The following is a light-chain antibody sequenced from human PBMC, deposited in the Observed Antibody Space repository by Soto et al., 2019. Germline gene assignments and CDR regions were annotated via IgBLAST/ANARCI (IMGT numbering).Light chain of an antibody. CDR3: RSYTSSSTYV. V-gene: IGLV2-18*02. CDR2: EVS. CDR1: SSDVGSYNR. Sequence: QSALPQPPSVSGSPGQPVTISCTATSSDVGSYNRVSWYQQPPGTAPKLMIYEVSNRPSGVPDRFSGSKSGNTASLTISGLQAEDEADYYCRSYTSSSTYVFGTGFKVTV. J-gene: IGLJ1*01.